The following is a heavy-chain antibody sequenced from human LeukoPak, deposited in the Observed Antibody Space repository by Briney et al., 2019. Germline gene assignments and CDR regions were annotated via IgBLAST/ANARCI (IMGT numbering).Heavy chain of an antibody. D-gene: IGHD5-18*01. J-gene: IGHJ6*03. V-gene: IGHV3-48*03. CDR2: ISSSGSTI. CDR1: GFTFSSYE. Sequence: PGGSLRLSCAASGFTFSSYEMNWVRQAPGKGLEWVSYISSSGSTIYYADSVKGRFTISRDNAKNSLYLQMNSLRAEDTAVYYCATGKDTARVTYYYYYYMDVWGKGTTVTVSS. CDR3: ATGKDTARVTYYYYYYMDV.